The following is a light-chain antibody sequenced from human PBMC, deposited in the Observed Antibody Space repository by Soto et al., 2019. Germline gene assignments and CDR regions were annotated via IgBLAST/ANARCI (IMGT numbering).Light chain of an antibody. V-gene: IGKV1-39*01. CDR1: QSISSY. CDR3: LQTDSVPYT. Sequence: DIQMNQSPSSLSASVGDRVTLTCRASQSISSYLNWYQLKPGRPPKLLIYFASSLQAGVPSRFSGAGSETDFTLTITDLQPEDFTSYFCLQTDSVPYTFGQGT. CDR2: FAS. J-gene: IGKJ2*01.